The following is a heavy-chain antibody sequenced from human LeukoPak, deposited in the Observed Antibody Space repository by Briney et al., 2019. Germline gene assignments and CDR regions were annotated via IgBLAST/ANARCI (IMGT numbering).Heavy chain of an antibody. CDR3: AFRYCSSTSCYRGFDP. D-gene: IGHD2-2*02. V-gene: IGHV1-69*05. CDR1: GGTFSSYA. J-gene: IGHJ5*02. CDR2: IIPIFGTA. Sequence: SVKVSCKASGGTFSSYAISWVRQAPGQGLEWMGGIIPIFGTANYAQKFQGRVTITTYESTSTAYMELSSLRSEDTAVYYCAFRYCSSTSCYRGFDPWGQGTLVTVSS.